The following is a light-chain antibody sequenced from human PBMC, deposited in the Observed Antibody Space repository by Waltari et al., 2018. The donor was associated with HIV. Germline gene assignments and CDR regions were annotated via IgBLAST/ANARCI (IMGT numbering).Light chain of an antibody. V-gene: IGLV3-1*01. Sequence: SYELTQPPSVSVSPGHPATIACSGGQVGANYVSWYQQTAGPSPVGVIFRDDKRPSGIPARFSGSNSGNTATLTISGTQAIDEADYYCQAWDSNSYVVFGGGTKLTVL. CDR1: QVGANY. CDR3: QAWDSNSYVV. J-gene: IGLJ2*01. CDR2: RDD.